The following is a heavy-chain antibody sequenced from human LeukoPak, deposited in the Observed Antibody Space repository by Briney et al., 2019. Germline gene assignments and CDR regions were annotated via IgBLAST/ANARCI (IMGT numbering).Heavy chain of an antibody. J-gene: IGHJ4*02. V-gene: IGHV1-2*06. CDR2: INPNSGGT. D-gene: IGHD3-22*01. Sequence: ASVKVSCKASGYTFTGYYMHWVRQAPGQGGEWMGRINPNSGGTNYAQKFQGRVNITRDTSISTAYMELSRLRSDDTAVYYCARSLITTFKDRLSIDYWGQGTLVTVSS. CDR1: GYTFTGYY. CDR3: ARSLITTFKDRLSIDY.